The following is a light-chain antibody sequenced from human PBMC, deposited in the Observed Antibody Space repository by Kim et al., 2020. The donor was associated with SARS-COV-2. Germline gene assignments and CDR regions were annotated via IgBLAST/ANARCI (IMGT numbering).Light chain of an antibody. CDR1: SSDVVGYNF. V-gene: IGLV2-8*01. J-gene: IGLJ1*01. CDR2: DVT. Sequence: QSVTLSCTGTSSDVVGYNFVSWYQQHPGKAPRLLIYDVTKRPSGVPDRFSGSKSGITASLTVSGLQAEDEADYYCSSYAGSTYVFGPGTKVTVL. CDR3: SSYAGSTYV.